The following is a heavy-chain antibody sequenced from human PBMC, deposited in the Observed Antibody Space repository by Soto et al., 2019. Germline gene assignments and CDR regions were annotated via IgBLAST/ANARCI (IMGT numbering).Heavy chain of an antibody. D-gene: IGHD3-9*01. V-gene: IGHV3-33*01. Sequence: QVQVVESGGGVVQPGRSLRLSCAASGFTFSTYGMHWVRQAPGKGLEWWALVWSDGSKKYYADSVKGRFTISRDNSKDTLHLQMNSLRAEDTAVYYCVRVFDTYYFDLWGQGTLVTVST. J-gene: IGHJ4*02. CDR3: VRVFDTYYFDL. CDR1: GFTFSTYG. CDR2: VWSDGSKK.